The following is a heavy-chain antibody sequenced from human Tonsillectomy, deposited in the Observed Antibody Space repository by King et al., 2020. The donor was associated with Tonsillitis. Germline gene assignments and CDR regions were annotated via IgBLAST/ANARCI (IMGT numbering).Heavy chain of an antibody. CDR1: GFSLSNYD. D-gene: IGHD3-10*01. V-gene: IGHV3-13*01. CDR3: ARGTITSLRGAEIVFDM. Sequence: VQLVESGGGLVQPGGSLRLSCSASGFSLSNYDMHWVRQTTGKSLEWVSTIFSAGDSYYPASVKGRFSISRESAENALYLQMHSLTAGDTAVYYCARGTITSLRGAEIVFDMWGQGTMVTVSS. J-gene: IGHJ3*02. CDR2: IFSAGDS.